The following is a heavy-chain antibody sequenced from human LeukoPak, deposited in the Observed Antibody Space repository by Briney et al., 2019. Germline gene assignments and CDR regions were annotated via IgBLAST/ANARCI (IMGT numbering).Heavy chain of an antibody. CDR3: ARDPYGSGSPFDY. J-gene: IGHJ4*02. V-gene: IGHV3-30*19. Sequence: PGGSLRLSCAASGFTFSSYGMHWVRQAPGEGLEWVAVIWYDGSNKYYADSVKGRFTISRDNSKNTLYLQMNSLRAEDTAVYYCARDPYGSGSPFDYWGQGTLVTVSS. CDR2: IWYDGSNK. CDR1: GFTFSSYG. D-gene: IGHD3-10*01.